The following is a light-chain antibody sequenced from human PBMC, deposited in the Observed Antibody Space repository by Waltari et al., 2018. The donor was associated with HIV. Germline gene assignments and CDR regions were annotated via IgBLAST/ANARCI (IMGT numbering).Light chain of an antibody. CDR1: SSDVGGYNY. V-gene: IGLV2-8*01. J-gene: IGLJ2*01. CDR3: SSFAGSNNLMV. CDR2: QVN. Sequence: QSALTQPPSASGSPGQSVTISCTGTSSDVGGYNYVSWYQQHPGKAPKLMIYQVNKRPAGVPARFAGTKSGNRASLTVSGLLAEDEADYYCSSFAGSNNLMVFGGGTKLTVL.